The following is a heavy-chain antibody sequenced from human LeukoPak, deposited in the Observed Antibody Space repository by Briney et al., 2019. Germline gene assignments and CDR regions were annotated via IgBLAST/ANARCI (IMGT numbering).Heavy chain of an antibody. CDR3: ARAWSGSSGWPGLFGYYYYMDV. V-gene: IGHV4-39*07. J-gene: IGHJ6*03. D-gene: IGHD6-19*01. Sequence: SETLSLTCTVSGGSISSSSYYWGWIRQPPGKGLEWIGSIYYSGSTYYNPSLKSRVTISVDTSKNQFSLKLSSVTAADTAVYYCARAWSGSSGWPGLFGYYYYMDVWGKGTTVTVSS. CDR1: GGSISSSSYY. CDR2: IYYSGST.